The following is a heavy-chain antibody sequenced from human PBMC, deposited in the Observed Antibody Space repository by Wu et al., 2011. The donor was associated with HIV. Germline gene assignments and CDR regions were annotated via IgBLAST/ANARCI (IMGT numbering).Heavy chain of an antibody. CDR3: ARAPNPGRYFDL. Sequence: QVQPVQSGAEVKKPGSSVKVSCKASGGTFNSYAISWVRQAPGQGLEWMGGIIAIFGTANYAQKFQGRVTITADKSTTTTYMELNNLRSEDTAVYYCARAPNPGRYFDLWGRGTLVTVSS. CDR2: IIAIFGTA. D-gene: IGHD2-8*01. J-gene: IGHJ2*01. V-gene: IGHV1-69*14. CDR1: GGTFNSYA.